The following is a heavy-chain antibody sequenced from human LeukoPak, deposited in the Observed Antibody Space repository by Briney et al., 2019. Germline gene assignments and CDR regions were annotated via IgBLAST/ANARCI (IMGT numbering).Heavy chain of an antibody. CDR2: ISSSSSYI. V-gene: IGHV3-21*01. D-gene: IGHD6-13*01. Sequence: PGGSLRLSXAASGFTFSSYSMNWVRQAPGKGLEWVSSISSSSSYIYYADSVKGRFTISRDNAKNSLYLQMNSLRAEDTAVYYCARDPPIAAAGTYWGQGTLVTVSS. CDR1: GFTFSSYS. CDR3: ARDPPIAAAGTY. J-gene: IGHJ4*02.